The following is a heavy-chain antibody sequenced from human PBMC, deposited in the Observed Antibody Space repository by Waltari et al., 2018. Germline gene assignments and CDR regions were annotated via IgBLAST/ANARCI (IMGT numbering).Heavy chain of an antibody. J-gene: IGHJ4*02. CDR1: GFTFSNAW. Sequence: EVQLVESGGGLVKPGGSLRLSCAASGFTFSNAWMSWVRQAPGQGLEWVGRIKSKTDGGTADYAAPVKGRFTISRDDSKNTLYLQMNSLKTEDTAVYYCITDRYYDSSGYHYGDSWGQGTLVTVSS. V-gene: IGHV3-15*01. CDR3: ITDRYYDSSGYHYGDS. D-gene: IGHD3-22*01. CDR2: IKSKTDGGTA.